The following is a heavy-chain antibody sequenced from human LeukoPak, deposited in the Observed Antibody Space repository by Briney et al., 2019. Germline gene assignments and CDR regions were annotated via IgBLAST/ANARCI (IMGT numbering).Heavy chain of an antibody. J-gene: IGHJ5*01. Sequence: SETLSLTCSVSGDSISSFYWNWIRQPPGKRLEWIGNIDYSGSSKYNPSLESRITISIDTSRKQFFLKLDSVTAADTAVYYCALAPNSNWFDFWGQGTLVTVSS. CDR2: IDYSGSS. D-gene: IGHD2-8*01. V-gene: IGHV4-59*08. CDR1: GDSISSFY. CDR3: ALAPNSNWFDF.